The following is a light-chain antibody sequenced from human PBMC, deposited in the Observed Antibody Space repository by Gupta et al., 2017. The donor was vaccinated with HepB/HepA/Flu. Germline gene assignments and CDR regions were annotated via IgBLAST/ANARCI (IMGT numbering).Light chain of an antibody. CDR3: QRYNNSPTWT. J-gene: IGKJ1*01. CDR2: GAS. V-gene: IGKV3-20*01. Sequence: EIVLTQSPGTLSLSPGERATLSCRASQSVTGYLAWYQQKPGQAPRLLIYGASSRATGIPDRFSGSGYGTDFTLTISRREPEDFAVYYCQRYNNSPTWTFGQGTKVEIK. CDR1: QSVTGY.